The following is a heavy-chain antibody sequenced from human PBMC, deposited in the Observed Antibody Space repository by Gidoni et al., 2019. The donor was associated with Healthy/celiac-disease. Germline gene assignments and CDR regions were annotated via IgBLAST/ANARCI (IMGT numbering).Heavy chain of an antibody. Sequence: QVQLVQSGAEVKKPGSSVTVSCKASGGTFSSYAISWVRQAPGQGLEWMGGIIPIFGTANYAQKFQGRVTITADESTSTAYMELSSLRSEDTAVYYCAIGAYSCSGGSCYHPFDYWGQGTLVTVSS. CDR1: GGTFSSYA. CDR2: IIPIFGTA. CDR3: AIGAYSCSGGSCYHPFDY. D-gene: IGHD2-15*01. J-gene: IGHJ4*02. V-gene: IGHV1-69*01.